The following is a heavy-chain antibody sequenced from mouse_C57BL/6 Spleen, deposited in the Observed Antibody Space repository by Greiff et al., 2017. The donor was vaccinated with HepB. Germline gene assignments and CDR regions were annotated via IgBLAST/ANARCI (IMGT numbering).Heavy chain of an antibody. D-gene: IGHD2-1*01. CDR1: GFTFSSYG. CDR2: ISSGGSYT. Sequence: EVMLVESGGDLVKPGGSLKLSCAASGFTFSSYGMSWVRQTPDKRLEWVATISSGGSYTYYPDSVKGRFTISRDNAKNTLYLQMSSLKSEDTAMYYCARHGATMGGFDYWGQGTTLTVSS. J-gene: IGHJ2*01. V-gene: IGHV5-6*02. CDR3: ARHGATMGGFDY.